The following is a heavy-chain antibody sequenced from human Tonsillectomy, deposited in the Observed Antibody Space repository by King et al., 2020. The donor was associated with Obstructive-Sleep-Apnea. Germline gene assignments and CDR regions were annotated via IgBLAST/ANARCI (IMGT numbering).Heavy chain of an antibody. CDR2: VSSRSGFT. D-gene: IGHD6-13*01. CDR1: GFTFSDFY. J-gene: IGHJ3*02. V-gene: IGHV3-11*06. CDR3: ARDAGWAAAGTVLGAFDI. Sequence: VQLVESGGGLVRPGGSLRLSCAASGFTFSDFYISWIRQAPGKGLEWVSYVSSRSGFTNYADFVKGRFTSSSDNAKHSLYLQMHSLSFEDTALYYCARDAGWAAAGTVLGAFDIWGQGTMVTVSS.